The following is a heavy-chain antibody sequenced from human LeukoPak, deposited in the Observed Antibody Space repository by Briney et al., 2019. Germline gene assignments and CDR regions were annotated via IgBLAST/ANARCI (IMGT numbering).Heavy chain of an antibody. CDR1: GITLSNYG. CDR3: ATGHSYGYDY. CDR2: LSGSGGST. D-gene: IGHD5-18*01. J-gene: IGHJ4*02. Sequence: GGSLRLSCAVSGITLSNYGMTWVRQAPGKGLEWVAGLSGSGGSTNYADSVKGRFTISRDNAKNTLYLQMNSLRADDSGVYYCATGHSYGYDYWGQGVLVTVSS. V-gene: IGHV3-23*01.